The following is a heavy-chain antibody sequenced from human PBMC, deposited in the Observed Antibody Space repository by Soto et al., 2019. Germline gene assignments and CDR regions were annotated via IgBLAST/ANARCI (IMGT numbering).Heavy chain of an antibody. CDR3: ACVLRFLEWLLLYFDH. Sequence: ASVKVSCKVSGYTLTELSMHWVRQAPGKGLEWMGGFDPEDGETIYAQKFQGRVTMTEDTSTDTAYMELSSLRSEDTAVYYCACVLRFLEWLLLYFDHWGQGTLVTVSS. D-gene: IGHD3-3*01. J-gene: IGHJ4*02. CDR1: GYTLTELS. V-gene: IGHV1-24*01. CDR2: FDPEDGET.